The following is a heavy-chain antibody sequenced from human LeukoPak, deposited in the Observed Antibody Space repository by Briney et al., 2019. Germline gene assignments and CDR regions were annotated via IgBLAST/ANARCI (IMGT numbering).Heavy chain of an antibody. CDR2: ISAYNGNT. V-gene: IGHV1-18*01. J-gene: IGHJ6*03. D-gene: IGHD6-6*01. CDR3: ARDGAARSYYYYYYMDV. Sequence: ASVKVSCKASGYTFTSYGISWVRQAPGQGLEWMGWISAYNGNTNYAQKFQGRVTITADESTSTAYMELSSLRSEDTAVYYCARDGAARSYYYYYYMDVWGKGTTVTVSS. CDR1: GYTFTSYG.